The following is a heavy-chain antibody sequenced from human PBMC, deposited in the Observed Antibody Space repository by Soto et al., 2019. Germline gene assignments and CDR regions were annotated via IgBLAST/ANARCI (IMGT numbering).Heavy chain of an antibody. V-gene: IGHV1-8*01. CDR1: GYTFTSYD. CDR3: ARGNEYGGNFDY. Sequence: QVQLVQSGAEVKKPGASVKVSCKASGYTFTSYDINWVRQATGQGLESMGWMNPNSGNTGYAQKFQGRVTMTRNTSIITTYMERSRLRSEDTAVYYCARGNEYGGNFDYWGQGTLVTVSS. J-gene: IGHJ4*02. D-gene: IGHD2-15*01. CDR2: MNPNSGNT.